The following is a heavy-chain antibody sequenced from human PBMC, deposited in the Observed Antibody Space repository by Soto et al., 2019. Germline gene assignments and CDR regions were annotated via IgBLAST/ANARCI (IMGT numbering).Heavy chain of an antibody. CDR3: ARDARPTVSYAFDI. V-gene: IGHV4-59*01. CDR1: GGSISSYY. CDR2: IYYSGST. D-gene: IGHD4-17*01. Sequence: KTSETLSLTCTVSGGSISSYYWNWIRQPPGKGLEWIGYIYYSGSTNNNPSLKSRVTISVDTSKNQFSLKLSSVTAADTAVYYCARDARPTVSYAFDIWGQGTMVTVSS. J-gene: IGHJ3*02.